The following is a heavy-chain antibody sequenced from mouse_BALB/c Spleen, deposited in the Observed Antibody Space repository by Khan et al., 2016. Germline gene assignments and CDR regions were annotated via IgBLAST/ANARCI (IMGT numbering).Heavy chain of an antibody. V-gene: IGHV4-1*02. CDR1: AFDFSRYW. D-gene: IGHD1-2*01. CDR3: ARLHYYGWFAY. Sequence: EVQLVETGGGLVQPGGSLKLSCAASAFDFSRYWMSWVRQAPGKGLEWIGEINPDSSTINYTPSLKDKFIISRDNAKNTLYLQMSKVRSEDTALYYCARLHYYGWFAYWGQGTLVTVSA. J-gene: IGHJ3*01. CDR2: INPDSSTI.